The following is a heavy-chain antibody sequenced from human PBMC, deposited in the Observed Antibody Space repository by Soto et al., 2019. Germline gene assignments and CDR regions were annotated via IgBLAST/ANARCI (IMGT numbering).Heavy chain of an antibody. CDR1: GFRFSDYG. Sequence: GALVKVSCKASGFRFSDYGFNWLRQAPGQGLEWMGWISAFNGNTETAQGLQDRVTMTTDSSTTTAHMDLTNLTTDDTAIYYCARSYYLADAFDVWGQGTMVTVSS. CDR3: ARSYYLADAFDV. CDR2: ISAFNGNT. V-gene: IGHV1-18*01. D-gene: IGHD3-16*01. J-gene: IGHJ3*01.